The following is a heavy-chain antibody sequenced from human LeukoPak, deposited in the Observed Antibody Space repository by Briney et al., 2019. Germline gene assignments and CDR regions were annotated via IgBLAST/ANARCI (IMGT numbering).Heavy chain of an antibody. CDR1: GFTFRFYA. CDR2: INVSGGST. CDR3: AKAPTSGYSSGWYGNSFDY. D-gene: IGHD6-19*01. V-gene: IGHV3-23*01. Sequence: GGSLRLSCAASGFTFRFYAMSWVRQAPGKGLEWVSSINVSGGSTYYADSVKGRFTISRDNSKNTLYLQMNSLRAEDTAVYYCAKAPTSGYSSGWYGNSFDYWGQGTLVTVSS. J-gene: IGHJ4*02.